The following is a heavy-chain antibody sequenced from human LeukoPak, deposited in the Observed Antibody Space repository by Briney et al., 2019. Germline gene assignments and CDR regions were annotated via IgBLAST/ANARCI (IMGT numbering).Heavy chain of an antibody. CDR3: ARARELGSKTKYYFDY. CDR1: GYTFTGYY. D-gene: IGHD1-7*01. V-gene: IGHV1-2*02. Sequence: ASVKVSCKASGYTFTGYYMHWVRQAPGQGLEWMGWINPSSGGTNYAQKFQGRVTMTRDTSISTAYMELSRLRSDDTAVYYCARARELGSKTKYYFDYWGQGTLVTVSS. CDR2: INPSSGGT. J-gene: IGHJ4*02.